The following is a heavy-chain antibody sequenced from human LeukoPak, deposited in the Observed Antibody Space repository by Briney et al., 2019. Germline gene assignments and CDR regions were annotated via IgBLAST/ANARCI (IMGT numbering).Heavy chain of an antibody. CDR2: ISNNGGYT. Sequence: GGSLRLSCVGSGLTLGFNNYYMSWVRQAPGKGLEWVSAISNNGGYTYYADSVQGRFTISRDNSKSTLCLQMNSLRAEDTAVYYCAKQLGYCSDGSCYFPYWGQGTLVTVSS. V-gene: IGHV3-23*01. CDR3: AKQLGYCSDGSCYFPY. J-gene: IGHJ4*02. CDR1: GLTLGFNNYY. D-gene: IGHD2-15*01.